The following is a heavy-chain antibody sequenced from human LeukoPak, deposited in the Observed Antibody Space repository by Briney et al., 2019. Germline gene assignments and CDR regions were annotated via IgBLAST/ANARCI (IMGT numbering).Heavy chain of an antibody. CDR2: IYYSGST. V-gene: IGHV4-39*01. Sequence: PETLSLTCTVSGGSISSSSYYWGWIRQPPGKGLEWIGSIYYSGSTYYNPSLKSRVTISVDTSKNQFSLKLSSVTAADTAVYYCARRAAGAFDIWGQGTMVTVSS. CDR3: ARRAAGAFDI. D-gene: IGHD2-15*01. CDR1: GGSISSSSYY. J-gene: IGHJ3*02.